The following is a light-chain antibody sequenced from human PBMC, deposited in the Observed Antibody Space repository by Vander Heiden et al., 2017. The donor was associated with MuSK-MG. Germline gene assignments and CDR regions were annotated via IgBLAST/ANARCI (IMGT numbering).Light chain of an antibody. Sequence: DIVMTQSPLSLPVTPGEPASISCRSSQSLLHSNGYNYLDWYLQKPGQSPQLLIYWGSNRASGVPDRFSGSGSGTDFTLKISRVEAEDVGVYYCMQALQTRTFGQGTKLEIK. CDR1: QSLLHSNGYNY. CDR2: WGS. CDR3: MQALQTRT. V-gene: IGKV2-28*01. J-gene: IGKJ2*01.